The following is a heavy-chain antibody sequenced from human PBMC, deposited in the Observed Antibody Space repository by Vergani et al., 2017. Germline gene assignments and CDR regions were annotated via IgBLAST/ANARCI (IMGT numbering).Heavy chain of an antibody. J-gene: IGHJ4*02. CDR1: GYIFTSYW. V-gene: IGHV5-51*01. CDR2: IYPGDSDT. Sequence: EVQLVQSGAEVKKPGESLKISCKGSGYIFTSYWIGWVRQMPGKGLEWMGIIYPGDSDTRYSPSFQGQVTISADKSISTAYLQWSSLKAADTAMYYCARQGYTIFGVYYFDYWGQGTLVTVSS. D-gene: IGHD3-9*01. CDR3: ARQGYTIFGVYYFDY.